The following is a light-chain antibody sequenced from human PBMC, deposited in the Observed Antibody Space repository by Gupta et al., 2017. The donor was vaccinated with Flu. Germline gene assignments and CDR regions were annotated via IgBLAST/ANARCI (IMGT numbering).Light chain of an antibody. CDR3: NQGLSTCT. CDR1: QGLLYTDGYYY. V-gene: IGKV2-28*01. J-gene: IGKJ1*01. CDR2: STS. Sequence: VMTQSPLSLPVIPGEPAYSSCSSSQGLLYTDGYYYLEWYLQKPGQSPQLLIYSTSKSAFGATDRCSGSGSETDFTLKSRRGEDDDVCHYYRNQGLSTCTFGQGTQVEI.